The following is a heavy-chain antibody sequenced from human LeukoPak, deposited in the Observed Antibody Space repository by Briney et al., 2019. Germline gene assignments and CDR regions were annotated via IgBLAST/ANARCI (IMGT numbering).Heavy chain of an antibody. Sequence: SQTLSLTCAISGDSVSSNSAAWNWIRQSPSRGLEWLGRTYYRSKWYNDYAVSMKSRITINPDTSKNQFSLQLNSVTPEDTAVYYCSAAFGDEAWFDPWGQGTLVTVSS. CDR1: GDSVSSNSAA. J-gene: IGHJ5*02. CDR2: TYYRSKWYN. D-gene: IGHD3-10*01. V-gene: IGHV6-1*01. CDR3: SAAFGDEAWFDP.